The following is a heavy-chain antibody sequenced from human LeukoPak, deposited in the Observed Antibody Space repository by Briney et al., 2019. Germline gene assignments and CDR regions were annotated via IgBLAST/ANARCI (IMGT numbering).Heavy chain of an antibody. V-gene: IGHV1-2*02. J-gene: IGHJ4*02. CDR3: ARDSTHAIAAAGTWSCDY. D-gene: IGHD6-13*01. CDR1: GYTFTGYY. CDR2: INPNSGGT. Sequence: GASVKVSCKASGYTFTGYYMHWVRQAPGQGLEWMGWINPNSGGTNYAQKFQGRVTMTRDTSISTAYMELSRLRSDDTAVYYCARDSTHAIAAAGTWSCDYWGQGTLVTVSS.